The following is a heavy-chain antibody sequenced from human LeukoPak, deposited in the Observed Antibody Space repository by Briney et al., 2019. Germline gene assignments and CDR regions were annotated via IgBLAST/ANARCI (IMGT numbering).Heavy chain of an antibody. J-gene: IGHJ4*02. CDR2: INHSGST. V-gene: IGHV4-34*01. Sequence: SETLSLTCAVYGGSFSGYYWSWLRQPPGKGLEWIGEINHSGSTTYNPSLKSRVTISIDTSKNQFSLSLISVAAADTAVYYCASLMLIAAGYDYWGQGNLVTVSS. CDR3: ASLMLIAAGYDY. CDR1: GGSFSGYY. D-gene: IGHD6-13*01.